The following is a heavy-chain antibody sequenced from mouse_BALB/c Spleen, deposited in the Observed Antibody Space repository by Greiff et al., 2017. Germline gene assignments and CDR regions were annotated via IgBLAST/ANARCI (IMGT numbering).Heavy chain of an antibody. V-gene: IGHV2-9*02. CDR1: GFSLTSYG. D-gene: IGHD1-2*01. CDR2: IWAGGST. J-gene: IGHJ4*01. CDR3: ARDLTTAFYAMDY. Sequence: QVQLKESGPGLVAPSQSLSITCTVSGFSLTSYGVHWVRQPPGKGLEWLGVIWAGGSTNYNSALMSRLSISKDNSKSQVFLKMNSLQTDDTAMYYCARDLTTAFYAMDYWGQGTSVTVSS.